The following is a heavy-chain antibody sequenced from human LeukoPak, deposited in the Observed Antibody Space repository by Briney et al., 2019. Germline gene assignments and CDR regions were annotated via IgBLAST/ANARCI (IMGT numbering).Heavy chain of an antibody. Sequence: GRSLRLSCAASGFTFSSYAMHWVRQAPGKGLEWVAVISYDGSNKYYADSVKGRFTISRDNSKNTLYLQMNSLRAEDTAVYYCARALNILYQLLGNYWGQGTLVTVSS. V-gene: IGHV3-30*01. D-gene: IGHD2-2*01. CDR3: ARALNILYQLLGNY. CDR1: GFTFSSYA. CDR2: ISYDGSNK. J-gene: IGHJ4*02.